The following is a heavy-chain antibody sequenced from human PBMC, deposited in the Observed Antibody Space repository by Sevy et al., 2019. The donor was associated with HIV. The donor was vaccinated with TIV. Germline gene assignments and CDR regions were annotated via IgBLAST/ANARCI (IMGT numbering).Heavy chain of an antibody. CDR1: GFTVSSNY. CDR2: IYSGGST. D-gene: IGHD6-19*01. CDR3: ARDIAVAGTIDY. J-gene: IGHJ4*02. Sequence: LSLTCAASGFTVSSNYMSWVRQAPGKGLEWVSVIYSGGSTYYADSVKGRFTISRDNSKNTLYLQMNSLRVEDTAVYYCARDIAVAGTIDYWGQGTLVTVSS. V-gene: IGHV3-53*01.